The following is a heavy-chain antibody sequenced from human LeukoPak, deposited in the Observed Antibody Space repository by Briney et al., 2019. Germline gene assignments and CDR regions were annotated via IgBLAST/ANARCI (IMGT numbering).Heavy chain of an antibody. D-gene: IGHD6-6*01. CDR2: IYYSGST. CDR1: GGSISSHY. V-gene: IGHV4-59*11. J-gene: IGHJ3*02. Sequence: SETLSLTCTVSGGSISSHYWSWIRQPPGKGLEWIGHIYYSGSTNYNPSLKSRVTISVDTSKNQFSLKLSSVTAADTAVYYCARDGEYSSSPGAFDIWGQGTMVTVSS. CDR3: ARDGEYSSSPGAFDI.